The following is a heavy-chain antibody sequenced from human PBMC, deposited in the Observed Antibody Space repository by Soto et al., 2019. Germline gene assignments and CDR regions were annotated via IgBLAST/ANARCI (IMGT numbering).Heavy chain of an antibody. J-gene: IGHJ4*02. CDR2: ISWNSGNI. D-gene: IGHD4-17*01. Sequence: EVQLVESGGGLVQPGRSLRLSCAASGFIFDEYAMHWVRQAPGKGLEWVSSISWNSGNICYADSVKGRFTFSRDNAKNSLYLQMNSVRGEDLALYYWANGASTTVFAFNDYWGQGTLVTVSS. CDR3: ANGASTTVFAFNDY. V-gene: IGHV3-9*03. CDR1: GFIFDEYA.